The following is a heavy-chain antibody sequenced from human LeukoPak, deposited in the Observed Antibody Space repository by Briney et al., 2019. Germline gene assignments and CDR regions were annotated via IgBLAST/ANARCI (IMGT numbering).Heavy chain of an antibody. CDR1: GYTFTGYY. V-gene: IGHV1-2*02. Sequence: GASVKVSCKASGYTFTGYYMHWVRQAPGQGLEWMGWINPNSGGTNYAQKFQGRVTMTRDTSINTAYMELSRLRSDDTAMYYCARPTYTTSVLDYWGQGTLVTVSS. D-gene: IGHD1-1*01. CDR3: ARPTYTTSVLDY. J-gene: IGHJ4*02. CDR2: INPNSGGT.